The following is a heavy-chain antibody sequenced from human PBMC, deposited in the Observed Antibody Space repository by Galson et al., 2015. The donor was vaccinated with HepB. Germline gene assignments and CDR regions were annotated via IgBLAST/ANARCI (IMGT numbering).Heavy chain of an antibody. V-gene: IGHV1-24*01. CDR3: ATDLYVGAAAAGTKGDAFDI. CDR1: GYTLTELS. J-gene: IGHJ3*02. Sequence: SVKVSCKVSGYTLTELSMHWVRQAPGKGLEWMGGFDPEDGETIYAQKFQGRVTMTEDTSTDTAYMELSSLRSEDTAVYYCATDLYVGAAAAGTKGDAFDIWGQGTMVTVSS. CDR2: FDPEDGET. D-gene: IGHD6-13*01.